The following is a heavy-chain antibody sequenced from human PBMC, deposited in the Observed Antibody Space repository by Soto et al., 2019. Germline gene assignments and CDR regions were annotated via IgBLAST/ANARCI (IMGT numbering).Heavy chain of an antibody. Sequence: QITLKESGPTLVNPTQTLTLTCTFFGFSLSTSGVGVGWIRQPPGKALEWLALIYWSDEKRYSPSLSSRLTITKDTSKHQVVLTMTNMDPVDTATYYCAHRRGADYKGCFHYWGQGTLVTVSS. CDR1: GFSLSTSGVG. V-gene: IGHV2-5*01. CDR2: IYWSDEK. CDR3: AHRRGADYKGCFHY. D-gene: IGHD4-4*01. J-gene: IGHJ4*02.